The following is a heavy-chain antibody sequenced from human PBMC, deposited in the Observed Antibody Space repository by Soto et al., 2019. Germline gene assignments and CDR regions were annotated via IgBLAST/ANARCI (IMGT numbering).Heavy chain of an antibody. V-gene: IGHV1-18*04. CDR3: ARGEADISAS. Sequence: QIQLVQSGAELKKPGASVKVSCKASGYTFTTYGITWVRQAPGQGPEWMGWVSGHNENTIYAQKFQGRITMTVDTSTTTAYMELRSLTSDDTAVYYCARGEADISASWGQGTLVTVSS. CDR1: GYTFTTYG. J-gene: IGHJ5*02. D-gene: IGHD3-22*01. CDR2: VSGHNENT.